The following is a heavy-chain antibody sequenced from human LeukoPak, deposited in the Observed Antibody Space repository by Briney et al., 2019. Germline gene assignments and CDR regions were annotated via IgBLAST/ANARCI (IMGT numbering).Heavy chain of an antibody. J-gene: IGHJ5*02. D-gene: IGHD3-16*01. Sequence: GGSLRLSCAASGFTFSSYWMYWVRQAPGKGLVWVSRINSDGSSTSYADSVKGRFTISRDNAKNTLYLQMNSLRAEDTAVYYCARYRRMGGFDPWGQGTLVTVSS. CDR2: INSDGSST. V-gene: IGHV3-74*01. CDR1: GFTFSSYW. CDR3: ARYRRMGGFDP.